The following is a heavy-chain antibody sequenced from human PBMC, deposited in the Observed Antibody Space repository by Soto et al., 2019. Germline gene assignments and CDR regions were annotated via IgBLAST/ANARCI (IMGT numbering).Heavy chain of an antibody. Sequence: VQLVESGGGVVQPGRSLRLSCAASGFTFSDYAMHWVRQAPGKGLEWVAGVSHDGRNTHYADSVKGPFTISRDSSKNTVSLEMTSLRAEDTAVYYCAKGGRQWLVTSDFNYWGQGALVTVSS. CDR1: GFTFSDYA. CDR2: VSHDGRNT. V-gene: IGHV3-30*18. CDR3: AKGGRQWLVTSDFNY. J-gene: IGHJ4*02. D-gene: IGHD6-19*01.